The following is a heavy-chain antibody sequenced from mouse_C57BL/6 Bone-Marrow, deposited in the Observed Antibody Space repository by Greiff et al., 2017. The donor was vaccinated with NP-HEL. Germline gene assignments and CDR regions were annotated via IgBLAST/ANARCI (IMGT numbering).Heavy chain of an antibody. V-gene: IGHV10-3*01. CDR2: IRSKSSNYAT. D-gene: IGHD2-5*01. J-gene: IGHJ2*01. CDR1: GFTFNTYA. Sequence: EVKLVESGGGLVQPKGSLKLSCAASGFTFNTYAMHWVRQAPGKGLEWVARIRSKSSNYATYYADSVKYKFTNSRDDSQSMLYLQKNNLKTEDTAMYYCVREGYSNFYFDYWGQGTTLTVSS. CDR3: VREGYSNFYFDY.